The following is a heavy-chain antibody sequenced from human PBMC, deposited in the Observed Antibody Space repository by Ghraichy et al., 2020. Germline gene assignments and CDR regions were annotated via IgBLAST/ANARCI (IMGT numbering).Heavy chain of an antibody. CDR1: GFTFGDYA. V-gene: IGHV3-49*03. CDR2: IRSKAYGGTT. CDR3: TRDLGYYGSGSYYSRTDY. D-gene: IGHD3-10*01. J-gene: IGHJ4*02. Sequence: GASLNISCTASGFTFGDYAMSWFRQAPGKGLEWVGFIRSKAYGGTTEYAASVKGRFTISRDDSKSIAYLQMNSLKTEDTAVYYCTRDLGYYGSGSYYSRTDYWGQGTLVTVSS.